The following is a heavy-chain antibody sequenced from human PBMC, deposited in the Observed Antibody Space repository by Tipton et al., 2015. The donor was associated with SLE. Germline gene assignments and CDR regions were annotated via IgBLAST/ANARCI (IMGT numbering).Heavy chain of an antibody. V-gene: IGHV3-48*01. Sequence: SLRLSCATSGFTFSYYGMHWVRQAPGKGLEWVSYISSSSSTIYYAASVKGRFTISRDNAKNSLYLQMNSLRAEDTAVYYCARKTVWDFDYWGQGTLVTVSS. D-gene: IGHD1-1*01. CDR2: ISSSSSTI. CDR3: ARKTVWDFDY. J-gene: IGHJ4*02. CDR1: GFTFSYYG.